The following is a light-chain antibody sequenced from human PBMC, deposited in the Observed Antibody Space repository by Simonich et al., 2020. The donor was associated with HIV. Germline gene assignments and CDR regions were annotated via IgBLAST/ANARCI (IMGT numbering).Light chain of an antibody. J-gene: IGKJ2*01. V-gene: IGKV4-1*01. CDR1: QSVLHRSNNKNY. Sequence: DIVMTQSPDSLAVSLGERATINCKSSQSVLHRSNNKNYLVWYQQKPGQPPKLLIYWASTRESGVPERFSGSGSGTDFTLTISSLQAEDVAVYYCQQYYSTPRTFGQGTKLEIK. CDR3: QQYYSTPRT. CDR2: WAS.